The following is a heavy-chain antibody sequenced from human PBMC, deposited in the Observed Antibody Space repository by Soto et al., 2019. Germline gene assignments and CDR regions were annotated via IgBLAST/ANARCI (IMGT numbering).Heavy chain of an antibody. CDR3: ARDRGAVTGQYFDY. CDR1: GFTFSAAY. V-gene: IGHV3-11*05. CDR2: ISSSGTSA. J-gene: IGHJ4*02. Sequence: QVQLEESGGGLVKPGGSLRLSCAASGFTFSAAYMSWIRQAPNKGLEYISYISSSGTSANYADSVKGRFTLSRDNAKNSLYLQMNSLRAEDTAVYYCARDRGAVTGQYFDYWGQGALVTVSS. D-gene: IGHD6-19*01.